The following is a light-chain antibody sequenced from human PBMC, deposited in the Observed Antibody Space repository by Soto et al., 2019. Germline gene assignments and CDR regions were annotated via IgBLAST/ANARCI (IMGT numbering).Light chain of an antibody. CDR1: QDISNY. J-gene: IGKJ1*01. CDR2: AGT. Sequence: DIQMTQSPSSLSASVGDRVTITCRASQDISNYLAWYQQKPGKAPKLVIYAGTTLQSGVPSRFSGSGSGTDFTLTISSLQPEDVATVYCQEYNSALWTFGQGTKVEIK. V-gene: IGKV1-27*01. CDR3: QEYNSALWT.